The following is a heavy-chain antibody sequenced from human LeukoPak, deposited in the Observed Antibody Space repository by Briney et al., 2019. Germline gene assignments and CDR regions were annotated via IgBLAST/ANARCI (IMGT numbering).Heavy chain of an antibody. Sequence: PSETLSLTCTVSGYSISSGYYWGWIRQPPGKGLEWIGSIYHSGSTNYNPSLKSRVTISVDTSKNQFSLKLSSVTAADTTVYYCARHSAHSSTNDAFDIWGQGTMVTVSS. CDR1: GYSISSGYY. V-gene: IGHV4-38-2*02. D-gene: IGHD6-13*01. CDR2: IYHSGST. CDR3: ARHSAHSSTNDAFDI. J-gene: IGHJ3*02.